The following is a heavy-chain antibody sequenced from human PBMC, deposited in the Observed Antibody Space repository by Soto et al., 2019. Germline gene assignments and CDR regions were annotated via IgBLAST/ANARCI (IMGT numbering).Heavy chain of an antibody. CDR1: GFTFSNYG. CDR3: ARDSYGMDF. V-gene: IGHV3-30*03. Sequence: QVQLVESGGGVVQPGRSLRLSCAASGFTFSNYGMHWVRQAPGKGLEWVAVISYDGSDKYYAASVKGRFTISRDNSKNTLDLQMNSLRAEDTAVYHCARDSYGMDFWGQGTTVIVS. J-gene: IGHJ6*02. CDR2: ISYDGSDK.